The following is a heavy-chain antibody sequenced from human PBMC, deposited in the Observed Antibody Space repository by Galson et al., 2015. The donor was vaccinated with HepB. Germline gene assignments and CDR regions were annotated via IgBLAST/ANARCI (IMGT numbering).Heavy chain of an antibody. Sequence: SLRLSCAASGFTFSSYAMHWVRQAPGKGLEWVAVISYDGSNKYYADSVKGRFTISRDNSKNTLYLQMDSLRAEDTAVYYCARIEYSYGYHGYFQHWGQGTPVTVSS. J-gene: IGHJ1*01. CDR2: ISYDGSNK. CDR3: ARIEYSYGYHGYFQH. D-gene: IGHD5-18*01. V-gene: IGHV3-30*04. CDR1: GFTFSSYA.